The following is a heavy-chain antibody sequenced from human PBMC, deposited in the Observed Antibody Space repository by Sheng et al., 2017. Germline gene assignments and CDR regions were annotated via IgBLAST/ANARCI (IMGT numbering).Heavy chain of an antibody. Sequence: QVQLVESGGDLVKPGGSLRLSCGASGFTFSDYSMSWIRQAPGKGLEWVSSISGSGGSSHYADSVKGRFTISRDNSKKTLYLQMNTLRDEDTAIYYCARLKRNRWLHYYYGMDVWDQGP. CDR3: ARLKRNRWLHYYYGMDV. CDR2: ISGSGGSS. J-gene: IGHJ6*02. CDR1: GFTFSDYS. D-gene: IGHD5-12*01. V-gene: IGHV3-11*01.